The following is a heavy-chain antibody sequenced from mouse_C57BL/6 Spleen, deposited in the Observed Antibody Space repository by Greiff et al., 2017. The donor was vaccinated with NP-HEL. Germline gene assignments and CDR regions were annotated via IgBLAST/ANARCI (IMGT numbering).Heavy chain of an antibody. V-gene: IGHV1-61*01. CDR2: IYPSDSET. Sequence: QVQLKQSGAELVRPGSSVKLSCKASGYTFTSYWMDWVKQRPGQGLEWIGNIYPSDSETHYNQKFKDKATLTVDKSSSTAYMQLSSLTSEDSAVYYCARSNWDVWYFDVWGTGTTVTVSS. D-gene: IGHD4-1*01. J-gene: IGHJ1*03. CDR3: ARSNWDVWYFDV. CDR1: GYTFTSYW.